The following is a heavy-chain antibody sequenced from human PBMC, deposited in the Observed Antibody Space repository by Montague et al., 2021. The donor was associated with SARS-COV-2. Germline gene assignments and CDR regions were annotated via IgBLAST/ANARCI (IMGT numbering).Heavy chain of an antibody. V-gene: IGHV3-7*01. J-gene: IGHJ4*02. D-gene: IGHD6-19*01. CDR2: IRHDGNVK. CDR3: TRVLVGSEVDTSDY. Sequence: SLRLSCAASGFAFRNYWMSWVRQAPGKGLEWVANIRHDGNVKFYVDSVKGRFTISRDNAESSMYLQMNSLRAEDTAMYYCTRVLVGSEVDTSDYWGQGTLVTVSS. CDR1: GFAFRNYW.